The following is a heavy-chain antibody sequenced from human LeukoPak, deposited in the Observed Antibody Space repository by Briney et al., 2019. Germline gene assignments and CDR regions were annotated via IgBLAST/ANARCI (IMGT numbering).Heavy chain of an antibody. CDR2: ITPSGDRT. D-gene: IGHD1-1*01. V-gene: IGHV1-46*01. Sequence: ASAKVSCKSSGYRLTSYLIHWVRQAPGPRLQWMGVITPSGDRTSYTQKFKSRVTMTRDMSTNTYFMELTSLRSEDSAVYFCTREFPSTGYFDYCGQGTLVTASS. CDR3: TREFPSTGYFDY. CDR1: GYRLTSYL. J-gene: IGHJ4*02.